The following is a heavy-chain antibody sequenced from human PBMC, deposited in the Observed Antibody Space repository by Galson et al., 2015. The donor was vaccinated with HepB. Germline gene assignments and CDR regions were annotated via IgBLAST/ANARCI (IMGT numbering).Heavy chain of an antibody. CDR2: IKEDGSEK. Sequence: SLRLSCAASGFTFSNYWMSWVRQAPGKGPEWVANIKEDGSEKYYVDSVKGRFTISRDNAKNSMYLQMSSLRVEDTAVYSCARDPGRPKLRFAFTVNTKHCAFDVWGRGTTVIVSS. CDR1: GFTFSNYW. J-gene: IGHJ6*02. V-gene: IGHV3-7*01. D-gene: IGHD3-3*01. CDR3: ARDPGRPKLRFAFTVNTKHCAFDV.